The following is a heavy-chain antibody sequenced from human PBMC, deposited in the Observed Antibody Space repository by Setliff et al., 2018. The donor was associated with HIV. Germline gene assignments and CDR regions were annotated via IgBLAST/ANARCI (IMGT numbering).Heavy chain of an antibody. CDR2: IYHSGST. CDR3: AGGPGTTSIDY. D-gene: IGHD1-26*01. J-gene: IGHJ4*02. CDR1: GGSFSGYY. Sequence: SETLSLTCAVYGGSFSGYYWSWIRQPPGKGLEWIGEIYHSGSTNYNMSLWSRVTISLDASRNQFSLELISVTAADTAVYYCAGGPGTTSIDYWGQGSLVTVSS. V-gene: IGHV4-34*01.